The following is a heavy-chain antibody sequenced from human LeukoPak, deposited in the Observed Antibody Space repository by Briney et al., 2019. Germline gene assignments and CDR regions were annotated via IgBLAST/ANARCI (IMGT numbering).Heavy chain of an antibody. V-gene: IGHV3-53*01. CDR3: AREGSTSPYYFDY. Sequence: GGSLRLSCAASGFTVSSNYMSWVRQAPGKGLEWVSVIYSGGSTYYADSVKGRFTISRDNSKNTLYLQMNSLRAEDTAVYYCAREGSTSPYYFDYWGQGTLVTVSS. J-gene: IGHJ4*02. CDR2: IYSGGST. D-gene: IGHD2-2*01. CDR1: GFTVSSNY.